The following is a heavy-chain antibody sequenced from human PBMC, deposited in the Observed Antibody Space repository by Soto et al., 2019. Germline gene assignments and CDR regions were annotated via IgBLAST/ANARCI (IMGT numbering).Heavy chain of an antibody. V-gene: IGHV5-51*01. CDR2: IYPGDSDT. J-gene: IGHJ3*02. D-gene: IGHD1-20*01. Sequence: PGESLKISCKGSGYSFTSYWIGWVRQMPGKGLEWMGIIYPGDSDTRYSPSFQGQVTISADKSISTAYLQWSSLKASDTAMYYCASNGRHNWNEHPDAFDIWGQGTMVTVSS. CDR3: ASNGRHNWNEHPDAFDI. CDR1: GYSFTSYW.